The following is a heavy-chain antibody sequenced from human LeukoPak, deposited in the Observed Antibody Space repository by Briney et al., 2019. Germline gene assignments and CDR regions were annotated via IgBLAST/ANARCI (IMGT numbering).Heavy chain of an antibody. Sequence: ASVKVSCKASGYTFTSYYMHWVRQAPGQGLEWMGIINPSGGSTSYAQKFQGRVTMTRDTSTSTVYVELSSLRSEDTAVYYCATGIAVAGTADWGQGTLVTVSS. CDR2: INPSGGST. D-gene: IGHD6-19*01. J-gene: IGHJ4*02. CDR3: ATGIAVAGTAD. V-gene: IGHV1-46*01. CDR1: GYTFTSYY.